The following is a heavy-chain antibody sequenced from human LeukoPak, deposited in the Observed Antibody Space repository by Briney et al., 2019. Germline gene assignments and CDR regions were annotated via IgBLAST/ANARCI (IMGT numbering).Heavy chain of an antibody. CDR2: INPNSGGT. Sequence: ASVKVSCKASGYTFTGYYMHWVRQAPGQGLEWMGRINPNSGGTNYAQKFQGRVTMTRDTSISTAYMELSRLRSDDTAVYYCARAHSSGWYWFDPWGQGTLVTVSS. V-gene: IGHV1-2*06. CDR1: GYTFTGYY. D-gene: IGHD6-13*01. J-gene: IGHJ5*02. CDR3: ARAHSSGWYWFDP.